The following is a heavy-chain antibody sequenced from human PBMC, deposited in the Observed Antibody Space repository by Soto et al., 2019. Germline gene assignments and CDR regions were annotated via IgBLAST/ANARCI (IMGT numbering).Heavy chain of an antibody. CDR1: VGSISSGGYS. Sequence: QLQLQESGSGLVKPSQTLSLTCAVSVGSISSGGYSWSWIRQPPGKGLEWIGYIYHSGSTYYNPSLKSRVTISVDRSKNQFSLKLSSVTAADTAVYYCARDKYGGGSCHDPWGQGTLVTVSS. J-gene: IGHJ5*02. V-gene: IGHV4-30-2*01. CDR3: ARDKYGGGSCHDP. CDR2: IYHSGST. D-gene: IGHD2-15*01.